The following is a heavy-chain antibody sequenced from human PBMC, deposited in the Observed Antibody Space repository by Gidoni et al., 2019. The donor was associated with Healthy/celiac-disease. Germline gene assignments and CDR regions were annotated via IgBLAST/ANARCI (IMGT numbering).Heavy chain of an antibody. CDR1: GFTLSSYA. CDR2: ISGSGGST. CDR3: AKVPGYSSSSARYFQH. V-gene: IGHV3-23*01. J-gene: IGHJ1*01. D-gene: IGHD6-13*01. Sequence: EVQLLESGGGLVQPGWSLRLSCAASGFTLSSYAMGWVRHAPGKGLEWVSAISGSGGSTYYADSVKGRFTISRDNSKNTLYLQMNSLRAEDTAVYYCAKVPGYSSSSARYFQHWGQGTLVTVSS.